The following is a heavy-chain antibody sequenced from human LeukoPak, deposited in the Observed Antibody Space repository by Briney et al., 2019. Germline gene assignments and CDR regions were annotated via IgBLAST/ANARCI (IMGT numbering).Heavy chain of an antibody. D-gene: IGHD1-26*01. CDR1: GFTVSSNY. V-gene: IGHV3-53*05. CDR3: ARGSFGAGVGATMDDACDI. Sequence: GGSLRLSCAASGFTVSSNYMSWVRQAPGKGLEWVSVIYSGGSTYYADSVKGRFTISRDNSKNTLYVQMNSLRAEDTAVYYCARGSFGAGVGATMDDACDIWGQGTMVTVSS. CDR2: IYSGGST. J-gene: IGHJ3*02.